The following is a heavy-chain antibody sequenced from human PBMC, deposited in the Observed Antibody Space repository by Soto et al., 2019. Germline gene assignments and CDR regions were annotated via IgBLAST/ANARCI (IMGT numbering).Heavy chain of an antibody. J-gene: IGHJ6*02. D-gene: IGHD1-1*01. Sequence: QVHLVESGGGVAQPGRSLRLSCVASGFTFDTYGIHWVRQAPGKGLQWVALISYEGSNTYYADSVRGRFTISRDNSKNTLYLQINALRSEETGVYYCARVTPGNNLYYFSGLDVWGQGTSVTVSS. CDR1: GFTFDTYG. CDR2: ISYEGSNT. V-gene: IGHV3-30-3*01. CDR3: ARVTPGNNLYYFSGLDV.